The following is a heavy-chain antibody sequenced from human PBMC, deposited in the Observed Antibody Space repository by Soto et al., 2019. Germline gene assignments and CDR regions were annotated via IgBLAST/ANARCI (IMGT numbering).Heavy chain of an antibody. Sequence: PSETLSLTCTVSGGSISTYYCNWIRQSAWKGLEWIGRIDTSGITNYNPSLKSRVTMSVDTSKEQFSLKVSSVTAADTAVYYCARGGHDFWSGPFDYWGQGALVTVSS. CDR1: GGSISTYY. J-gene: IGHJ4*02. CDR2: IDTSGIT. CDR3: ARGGHDFWSGPFDY. V-gene: IGHV4-4*07. D-gene: IGHD3-3*01.